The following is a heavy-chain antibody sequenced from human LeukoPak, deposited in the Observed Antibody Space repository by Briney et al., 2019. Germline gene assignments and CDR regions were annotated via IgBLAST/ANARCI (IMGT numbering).Heavy chain of an antibody. CDR2: IYHSGST. Sequence: SETLSLTCTVSGYSISSSYYWAWIRQTPGKGLEYIGGIYHSGSTYCNPSLKSRVTISVDTSKNQFSLKLSSVTATDTAIYYCARGPPPSGYFDYWGQGTLVTVSS. CDR3: ARGPPPSGYFDY. D-gene: IGHD2-15*01. V-gene: IGHV4-38-2*02. J-gene: IGHJ4*02. CDR1: GYSISSSYY.